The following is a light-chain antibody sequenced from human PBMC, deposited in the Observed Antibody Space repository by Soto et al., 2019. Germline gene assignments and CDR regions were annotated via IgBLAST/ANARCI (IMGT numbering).Light chain of an antibody. CDR2: GAY. CDR1: QSVRSN. CDR3: QQYNNWPAIT. J-gene: IGKJ5*01. V-gene: IGKV3-15*01. Sequence: EIVLTQSPATLSLSPGERATLSCRASQSVRSNLAWYQQKPGQAPRLLIYGAYTRATDIPARFSGTGSGTEFTLTISSLQSEDFAIYYCQQYNNWPAITFGQGTRLENK.